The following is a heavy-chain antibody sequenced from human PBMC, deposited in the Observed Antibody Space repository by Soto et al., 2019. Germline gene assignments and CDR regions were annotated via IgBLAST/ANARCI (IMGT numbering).Heavy chain of an antibody. Sequence: WGSLRLSCAASGFTFSSYAMSWVRQAPGKGLEWVSAISGSGGSTYYADSVKGRFTISRDNSKNTLYLQMNSLRAEDTAVYYCAKDLYPAPDIVVVPAAMRGYYYGMDVWGQGTTVTVSS. D-gene: IGHD2-2*01. J-gene: IGHJ6*02. CDR2: ISGSGGST. V-gene: IGHV3-23*01. CDR1: GFTFSSYA. CDR3: AKDLYPAPDIVVVPAAMRGYYYGMDV.